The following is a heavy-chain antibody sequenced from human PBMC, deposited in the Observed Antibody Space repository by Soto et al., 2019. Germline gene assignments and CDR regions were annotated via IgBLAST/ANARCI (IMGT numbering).Heavy chain of an antibody. CDR2: TYYRSKWYN. V-gene: IGHV6-1*01. Sequence: SQTLSLTCAISGDSVSSNSAAWSWIRQSPSRGLEWLGRTYYRSKWYNDYAVSVKSRITINPDTSKNQFSLQLNSVTPEDTAVYYCARDHIVVVPAALPTYYYYGMDVSGQGTTVTVS. CDR1: GDSVSSNSAA. CDR3: ARDHIVVVPAALPTYYYYGMDV. D-gene: IGHD2-2*01. J-gene: IGHJ6*02.